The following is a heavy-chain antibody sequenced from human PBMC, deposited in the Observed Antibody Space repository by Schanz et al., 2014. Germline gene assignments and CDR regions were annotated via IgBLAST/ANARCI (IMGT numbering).Heavy chain of an antibody. CDR2: IWYDGNNK. CDR3: ARGGATRFDY. V-gene: IGHV3-33*08. CDR1: GFPFSNYG. D-gene: IGHD1-26*01. J-gene: IGHJ4*02. Sequence: QLVESGGGLVQPGGSLRLSCAASGFPFSNYGMPWVRQAPGKGLEWVAVIWYDGNNKYYADSVKGRFTISRDNAKNSLYLQMNSLRDEDTAVYYCARGGATRFDYWGQGTLVTVSS.